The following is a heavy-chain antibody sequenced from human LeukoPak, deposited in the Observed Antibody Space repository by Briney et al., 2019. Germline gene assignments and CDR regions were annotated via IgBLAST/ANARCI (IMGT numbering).Heavy chain of an antibody. Sequence: PGRSLRLSCAASGFTFSSYAMHWVRQAPGKGLEWVAVISYDGSNKYYADSVKGRFTISRDNSKNTLYLQMNSLRAEDTAVYYCAREGYCTNGVYSPAVGYWGQGTLVTVSS. CDR2: ISYDGSNK. CDR3: AREGYCTNGVYSPAVGY. D-gene: IGHD2-8*01. V-gene: IGHV3-30-3*01. J-gene: IGHJ4*02. CDR1: GFTFSSYA.